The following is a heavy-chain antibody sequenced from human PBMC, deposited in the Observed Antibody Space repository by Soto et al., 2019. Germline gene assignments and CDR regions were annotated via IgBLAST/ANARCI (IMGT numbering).Heavy chain of an antibody. CDR3: AREYSGYDYGQEYFDY. Sequence: SETLSLSCTVSGGSMSSYYWGWNRQPAGKGLEWSGRIYTSGSTNHNPSLKSRVTMSVDTSKNQFSLKLSSVTAADTAVYYCAREYSGYDYGQEYFDYWGQGTLVTVSS. V-gene: IGHV4-4*07. J-gene: IGHJ4*02. CDR2: IYTSGST. D-gene: IGHD5-12*01. CDR1: GGSMSSYY.